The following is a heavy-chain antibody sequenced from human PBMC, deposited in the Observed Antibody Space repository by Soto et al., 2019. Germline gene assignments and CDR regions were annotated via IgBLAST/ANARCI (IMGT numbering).Heavy chain of an antibody. J-gene: IGHJ6*02. Sequence: EVQLVESGGGLVKPGGSLRLSCAAPGFTFSNAWWGWVRRAPGKGREWVGRIKTKTDGGTTDYAAPVKGRFTISRDDSKNTLYLQMNSLKTEDTAVYYCTTGVTSRGMDVWGQGTTVTVSS. CDR1: GFTFSNAW. V-gene: IGHV3-15*01. CDR3: TTGVTSRGMDV. CDR2: IKTKTDGGTT. D-gene: IGHD2-21*02.